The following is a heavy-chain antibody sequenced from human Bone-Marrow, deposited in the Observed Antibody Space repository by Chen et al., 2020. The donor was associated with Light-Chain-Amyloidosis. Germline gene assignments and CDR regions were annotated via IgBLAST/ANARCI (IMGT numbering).Heavy chain of an antibody. CDR3: AKDISYDDILPGYPADAFDI. J-gene: IGHJ3*02. Sequence: EVQLVESGGGLLQRGGSLRLSCAASGFAFSSYAMSWVRQAPGKGLEWVATISGRGGSRYYGDSVKCRLTISRDNSKNALFVQMNSLRAEDTAVYYCAKDISYDDILPGYPADAFDIWGQGTMVTVSS. D-gene: IGHD3-9*01. CDR2: ISGRGGSR. V-gene: IGHV3-23*04. CDR1: GFAFSSYA.